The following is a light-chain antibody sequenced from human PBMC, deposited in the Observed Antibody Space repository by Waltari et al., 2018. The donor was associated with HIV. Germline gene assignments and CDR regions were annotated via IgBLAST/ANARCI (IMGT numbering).Light chain of an antibody. CDR2: WAS. Sequence: DIVMTQSPDSLAVSLGERATINCKSSQSVLYSSNNKNYLAWYQQKPGQPPKLLIYWASTRESGVPDRFSGSGSGTDFTLTISNLQAGDVAVYYCQQYYTTPRTFGQGTKVEIK. CDR1: QSVLYSSNNKNY. V-gene: IGKV4-1*01. CDR3: QQYYTTPRT. J-gene: IGKJ1*01.